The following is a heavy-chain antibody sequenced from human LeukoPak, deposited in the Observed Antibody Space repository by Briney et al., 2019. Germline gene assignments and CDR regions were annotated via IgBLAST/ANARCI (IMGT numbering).Heavy chain of an antibody. CDR3: AKGAAYYYDSSGEFDN. CDR1: GFTFSRYA. V-gene: IGHV3-23*01. J-gene: IGHJ4*02. Sequence: PVGSLRLSCAASGFTFSRYAMNWVRQAPGKGLECVSAISGNGGSTYYVDPVKGRFTISRDNSKNTLYLQMNSLRAGDTAMYYCAKGAAYYYDSSGEFDNWGQGTLVTVSS. CDR2: ISGNGGST. D-gene: IGHD3-22*01.